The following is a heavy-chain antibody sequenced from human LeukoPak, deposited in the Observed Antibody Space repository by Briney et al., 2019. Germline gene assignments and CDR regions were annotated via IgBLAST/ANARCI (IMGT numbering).Heavy chain of an antibody. J-gene: IGHJ4*02. CDR2: ISFSGSTI. CDR1: GFTFSTYE. Sequence: SVGSLRLSCAASGFTFSTYEMNWVRQAPGKGLEWVSYISFSGSTIKYADSVKGRFTISRDNAKNSLYLQMNSLRAEDTAVYYCARNLYSSSSSPIDYWGQGTLVTVSS. D-gene: IGHD6-6*01. CDR3: ARNLYSSSSSPIDY. V-gene: IGHV3-48*03.